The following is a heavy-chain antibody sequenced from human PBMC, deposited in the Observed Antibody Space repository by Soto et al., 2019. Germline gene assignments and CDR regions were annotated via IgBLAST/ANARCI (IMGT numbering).Heavy chain of an antibody. CDR3: VRDRHSVSPRANDAFDV. V-gene: IGHV1-3*01. J-gene: IGHJ3*01. D-gene: IGHD5-18*01. CDR1: GFTFSDNL. CDR2: LNPDTGNT. Sequence: QVQLVQSGAELKKPGASVNISCTASGFTFSDNLINWVRQAPGQGLEWRGWLNPDTGNTRYAETFQGRVTISRHSSASIAYLELSDLENEDTALYFCVRDRHSVSPRANDAFDVWGQGAMITVSS.